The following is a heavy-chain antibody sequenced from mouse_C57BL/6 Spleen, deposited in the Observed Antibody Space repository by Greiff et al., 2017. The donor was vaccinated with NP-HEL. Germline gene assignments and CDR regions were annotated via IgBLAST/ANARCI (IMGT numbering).Heavy chain of an antibody. CDR1: GYTFTSYW. CDR3: ARITTDYFDY. V-gene: IGHV1-7*01. J-gene: IGHJ2*01. D-gene: IGHD1-1*01. Sequence: QVQLQQSGAELAKPGASVKLSCKASGYTFTSYWMHWVKQRPGQGLEWIGYINPSSGYTKYNQKFKDKATLTADTSSSTAYMQLSSLTYEDSAVDYCARITTDYFDYWGQGTTLTVSS. CDR2: INPSSGYT.